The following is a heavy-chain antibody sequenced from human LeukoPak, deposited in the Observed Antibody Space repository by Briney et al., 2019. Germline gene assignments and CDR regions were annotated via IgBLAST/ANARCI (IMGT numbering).Heavy chain of an antibody. D-gene: IGHD3-22*01. CDR3: ARDSWSSYYYDSSGGYFDY. Sequence: GGSLRLSCAASGFTFSNYSMNWVRQAPGKGLEWVSSISSSSSYIYYADSVKGRFTISRDNAKNSLYLQMNSLRAEDTAVYYCARDSWSSYYYDSSGGYFDYWGQGTLVTVSS. V-gene: IGHV3-21*01. CDR1: GFTFSNYS. J-gene: IGHJ4*02. CDR2: ISSSSSYI.